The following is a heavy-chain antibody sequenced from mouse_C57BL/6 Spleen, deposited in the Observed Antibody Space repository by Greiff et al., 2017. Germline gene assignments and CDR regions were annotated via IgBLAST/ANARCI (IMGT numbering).Heavy chain of an antibody. J-gene: IGHJ4*01. V-gene: IGHV1-54*01. CDR1: GYAFTNYL. Sequence: QVQLKQSGAELVRPGTSVKVSCKASGYAFTNYLIEWVKQRPGQGLEWIGVINPGSGGTNYNEKFKGKATLTADKSSSTAYMQLSSLTSEDSAVYFCARATTAMDYWGQGTSVTVSS. D-gene: IGHD1-1*01. CDR2: INPGSGGT. CDR3: ARATTAMDY.